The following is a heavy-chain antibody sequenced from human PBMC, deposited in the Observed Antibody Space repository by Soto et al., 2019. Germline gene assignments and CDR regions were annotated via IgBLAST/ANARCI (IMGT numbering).Heavy chain of an antibody. J-gene: IGHJ4*02. Sequence: QMQLVQSGAEVKKPGSSVKVSCKASGGTLSSFINYPINWVRQAPGQGLEWMGGIVPNDGTVNYAQKFQGRVTITADKSTGTAYMEVSSLRSEDTALYYCARRDTSGFLRYFDNWGQGTLVTVSS. CDR2: IVPNDGTV. D-gene: IGHD3-3*01. V-gene: IGHV1-69*06. CDR3: ARRDTSGFLRYFDN. CDR1: GGTLSSFINYP.